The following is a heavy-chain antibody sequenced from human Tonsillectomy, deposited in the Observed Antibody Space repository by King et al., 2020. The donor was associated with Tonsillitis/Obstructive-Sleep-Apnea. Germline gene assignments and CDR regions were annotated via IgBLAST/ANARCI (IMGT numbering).Heavy chain of an antibody. CDR1: GGSFSGYY. CDR2: INHSGST. CDR3: ARGHYYNYYMDV. J-gene: IGHJ6*03. Sequence: VQLQQWGAGLLKPSETLSLTCAVYGGSFSGYYWNWIRQPPGKGLEWIGEINHSGSTNSKPSLKSRITMSVDTSKNQFSLKLRSVTAADTAGYYCARGHYYNYYMDVWDKGTTVTVSS. V-gene: IGHV4-34*01.